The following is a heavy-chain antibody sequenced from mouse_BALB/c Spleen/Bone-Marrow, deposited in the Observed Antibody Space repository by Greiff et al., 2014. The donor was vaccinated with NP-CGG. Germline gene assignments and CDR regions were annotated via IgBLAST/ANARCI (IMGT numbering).Heavy chain of an antibody. J-gene: IGHJ3*01. CDR3: AREGDYDGFAY. CDR2: INPSTGYT. D-gene: IGHD2-4*01. CDR1: GYTFTSYW. Sequence: VQLQQSGAELAKPRASVKMSCKASGYTFTSYWMHWVKQRPGQGLEWIGYINPSTGYTEYNQKFKDKATLTADKSSSTAYMQLSSLTSEDSAVYYCAREGDYDGFAYWGQGTLVTVSA. V-gene: IGHV1-7*01.